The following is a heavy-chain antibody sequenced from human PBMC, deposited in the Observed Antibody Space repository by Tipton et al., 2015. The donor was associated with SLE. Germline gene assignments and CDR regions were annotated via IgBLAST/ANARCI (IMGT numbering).Heavy chain of an antibody. CDR2: IHYSGTT. CDR1: GGSITNHY. Sequence: TLSLTCTVSGGSITNHYWHWIRQPPGKGLEWIGYIHYSGTTHANPSLKSRVTMSVDMSKNQFSLRLTSVTAADTAVYYCARTLGAIAHTVYDAFDIWGQGKMVTVSS. D-gene: IGHD1-26*01. V-gene: IGHV4-59*11. CDR3: ARTLGAIAHTVYDAFDI. J-gene: IGHJ3*02.